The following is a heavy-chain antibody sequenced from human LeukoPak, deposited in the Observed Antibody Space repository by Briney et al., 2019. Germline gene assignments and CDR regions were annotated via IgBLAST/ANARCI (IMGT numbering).Heavy chain of an antibody. Sequence: PSETLSLTCTVSGGSISSYYWSWIRHPPGKGLEWIGYIYYSGSTNYNPSLKSRVTISVDTSKNQFSLKLSSVTAADTAVYYCARADYDILTGSPNWFDPWGQGTLVTVSS. V-gene: IGHV4-59*01. CDR3: ARADYDILTGSPNWFDP. CDR2: IYYSGST. D-gene: IGHD3-9*01. J-gene: IGHJ5*02. CDR1: GGSISSYY.